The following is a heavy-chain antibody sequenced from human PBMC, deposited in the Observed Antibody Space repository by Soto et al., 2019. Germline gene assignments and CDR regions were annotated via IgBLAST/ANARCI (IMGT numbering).Heavy chain of an antibody. Sequence: QVQLVQSGAEEKKPGASVKVSCKASGYTFTSYAMHWVRQAPGQRLEWMGWINAGNGNTKYSQKFQGRVTITRDTSASTAYMELSSLRSDDTAVYYCAREGIAAADYYFDYWGQGTLVTVSS. V-gene: IGHV1-3*05. D-gene: IGHD6-13*01. CDR1: GYTFTSYA. CDR3: AREGIAAADYYFDY. J-gene: IGHJ4*02. CDR2: INAGNGNT.